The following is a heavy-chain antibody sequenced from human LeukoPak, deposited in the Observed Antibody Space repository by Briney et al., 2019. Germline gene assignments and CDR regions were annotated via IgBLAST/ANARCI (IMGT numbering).Heavy chain of an antibody. CDR2: ISYSGNT. V-gene: IGHV4-59*01. CDR3: ASSGQCTNGLCRDVGYMDV. CDR1: GGSISSYY. D-gene: IGHD2-8*01. J-gene: IGHJ6*03. Sequence: SETLSLTCTVSGGSISSYYWSWVRQPPGKGLVWIGYISYSGNTNYNPSLKSRVTISMHTSKNQLSLKLNSVTAADTAVYYCASSGQCTNGLCRDVGYMDVWGKGTTVTVSS.